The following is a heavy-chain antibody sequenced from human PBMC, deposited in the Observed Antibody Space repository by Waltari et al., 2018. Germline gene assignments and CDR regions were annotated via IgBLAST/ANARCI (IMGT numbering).Heavy chain of an antibody. CDR1: GGTFSSYA. Sequence: QVQLVQSGAEVKKPGSSVKVSCKASGGTFSSYAISWVRQAPGQGLEWMGGIIPIFGTANYAQKFQGRVTITTDESTSTAYMELSSLRSEDTAVYYCARGGVTMLGDYYYYMDVWGKGTTVTVSS. D-gene: IGHD3-10*02. CDR3: ARGGVTMLGDYYYYMDV. CDR2: IIPIFGTA. V-gene: IGHV1-69*05. J-gene: IGHJ6*03.